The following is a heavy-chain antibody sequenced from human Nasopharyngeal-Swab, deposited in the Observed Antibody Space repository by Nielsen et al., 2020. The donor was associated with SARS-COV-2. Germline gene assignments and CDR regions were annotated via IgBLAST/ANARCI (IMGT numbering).Heavy chain of an antibody. CDR3: ARAVEMAAILDY. D-gene: IGHD5-24*01. CDR2: IYHSGST. CDR1: GYSMNSGYY. J-gene: IGHJ4*02. Sequence: SETLSLTCAVSGYSMNSGYYWGWIRQPPGKGLEWIGSIYHSGSTYYNPSLKSRVTLPIDTSKNQFSLKLSSVTAADTSVYYCARAVEMAAILDYWGQGTLVTVSS. V-gene: IGHV4-38-2*01.